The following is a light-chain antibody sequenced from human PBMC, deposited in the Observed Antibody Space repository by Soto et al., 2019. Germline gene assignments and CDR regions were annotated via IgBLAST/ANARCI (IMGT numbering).Light chain of an antibody. CDR2: KAS. Sequence: DIQMTQSPSTLSASVGDRVTITCRASQSVSSWLAWYQQKPWEAPKLLIYKASSLESGVPSRFSGSGSVTEFTLTISSLQPDDFATYYCQQYNNYPRTFGQGTKVEIK. CDR3: QQYNNYPRT. V-gene: IGKV1-5*03. J-gene: IGKJ1*01. CDR1: QSVSSW.